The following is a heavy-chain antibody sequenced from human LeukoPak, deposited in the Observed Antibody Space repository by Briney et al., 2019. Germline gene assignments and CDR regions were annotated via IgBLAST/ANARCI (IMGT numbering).Heavy chain of an antibody. CDR2: INTYTGNP. Sequence: ASVKVSCKASGYTFTTYAMNWVRQAPGQGLEWMGWINTYTGNPTYAQDFTGRFVFSLDTSVSTAYLQIYSLKAEDTAVYYCARLVAAGGSGSFNPWGQGTLVTVSS. CDR1: GYTFTTYA. V-gene: IGHV7-4-1*01. CDR3: ARLVAAGGSGSFNP. J-gene: IGHJ5*02. D-gene: IGHD6-13*01.